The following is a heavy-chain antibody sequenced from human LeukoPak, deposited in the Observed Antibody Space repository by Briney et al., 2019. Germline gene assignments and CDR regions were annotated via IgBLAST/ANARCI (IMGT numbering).Heavy chain of an antibody. CDR1: GFTFSGYT. Sequence: PGGSLRLSXAASGFTFSGYTMSWVRQAPGKGLEWVSAVSSSRGRTFYADSVKGRFTMSRDNSKNTVYLQMNSLRAEDTAVYYCAKESAYCGGDCYFLSDYWGQGTLVTVSS. CDR3: AKESAYCGGDCYFLSDY. D-gene: IGHD2-21*01. CDR2: VSSSRGRT. J-gene: IGHJ4*02. V-gene: IGHV3-23*01.